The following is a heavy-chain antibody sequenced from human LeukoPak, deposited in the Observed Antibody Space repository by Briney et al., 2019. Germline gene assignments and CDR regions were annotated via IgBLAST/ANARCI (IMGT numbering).Heavy chain of an antibody. Sequence: GGSLRVSCAASGFTFSSYGMHWVRQAPGKGLEWVAVISYDGSNKYYADSVKGRFTISRDNSKNTLYLQMNSLRAEDTAVYYCARDINYWGQGTLVTVSS. J-gene: IGHJ4*02. CDR1: GFTFSSYG. V-gene: IGHV3-30*03. CDR3: ARDINY. CDR2: ISYDGSNK.